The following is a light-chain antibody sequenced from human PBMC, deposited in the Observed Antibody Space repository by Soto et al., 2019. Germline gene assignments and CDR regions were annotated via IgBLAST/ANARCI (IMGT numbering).Light chain of an antibody. V-gene: IGLV2-14*01. CDR1: SSDVGGYNY. Sequence: QSALTQPASVSGSPGQSITISCTGTSSDVGGYNYVSWYQQHPGKAPKLMIHEVSNRPSGVSPRFSGSKSGNTASLTISGLQADDEADYYWSSCTSSNTVIFGGGTKVTVL. J-gene: IGLJ2*01. CDR2: EVS. CDR3: SSCTSSNTVI.